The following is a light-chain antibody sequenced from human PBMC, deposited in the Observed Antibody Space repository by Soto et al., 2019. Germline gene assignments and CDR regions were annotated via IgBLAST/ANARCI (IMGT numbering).Light chain of an antibody. Sequence: DIQMTQSPSSLSASVGDRVSITCRASQSIRSHLNWFQHKPGKAPKVLIYGASSLQGGVPSRFSGSGSGTDFTLTIKSLQPEDLATYYCQQSFSSPFTVGPGTKVDVK. CDR3: QQSFSSPFT. J-gene: IGKJ3*01. CDR2: GAS. V-gene: IGKV1-39*01. CDR1: QSIRSH.